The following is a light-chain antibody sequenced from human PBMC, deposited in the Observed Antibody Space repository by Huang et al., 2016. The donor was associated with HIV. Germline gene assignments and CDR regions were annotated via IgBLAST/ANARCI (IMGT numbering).Light chain of an antibody. V-gene: IGKV3-20*01. Sequence: EIVLTQSPGTLSLSPGERATLSCRASQSVGSSYLAWYQQKPGQAPRLLFYGGASRATGITDRFSGSGSGTDFTLTISRLEPEDFAVYYCQQYDSSPWTFGQGTKVEIK. CDR2: GGA. CDR1: QSVGSSY. J-gene: IGKJ1*01. CDR3: QQYDSSPWT.